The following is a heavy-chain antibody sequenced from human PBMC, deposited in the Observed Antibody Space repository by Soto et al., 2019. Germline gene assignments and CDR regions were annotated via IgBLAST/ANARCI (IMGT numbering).Heavy chain of an antibody. J-gene: IGHJ4*02. D-gene: IGHD3-10*01. CDR1: GGSISTNNW. V-gene: IGHV4-4*02. CDR3: AREKGAGTYMGFDY. CDR2: IYHSGGT. Sequence: QVQLQESGPGLVKPSGTLSLTCAVSGGSISTNNWWSWVRQPPGKGLEWIGEIYHSGGTNYNPSLKSRGSMSVDKSKNQFSLNLSSVTAADTAVYYCAREKGAGTYMGFDYWGQGTPVTVSS.